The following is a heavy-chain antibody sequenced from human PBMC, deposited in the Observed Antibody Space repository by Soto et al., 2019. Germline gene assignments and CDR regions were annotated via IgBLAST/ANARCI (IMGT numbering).Heavy chain of an antibody. CDR1: AYTFTSYV. CDR3: AREGTIAVTRPDY. J-gene: IGHJ4*02. V-gene: IGHV1-18*04. CDR2: MSAYNGNT. Sequence: ASVKVSCKASAYTFTSYVLSWERQAPGQGLEWVGWMSAYNGNTNYAQNLPGRVTMTTDTSTTTAYMAVRSLRSDGTGVYYCAREGTIAVTRPDYWCQGSLVTVSS. D-gene: IGHD6-19*01.